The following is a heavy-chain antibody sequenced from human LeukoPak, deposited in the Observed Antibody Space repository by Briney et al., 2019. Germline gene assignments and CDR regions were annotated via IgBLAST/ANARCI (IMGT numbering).Heavy chain of an antibody. Sequence: GGSLRLSCAASGFTFSSYWMSWVRQAPGKGLEWVANIKQDGSEKYYVDSVKGRFTISRDNAKNSLYLQMNSLRAEDTAVYYCAREIEYYDSSGYYCYYYMDVWGKGTTVTVSS. CDR2: IKQDGSEK. J-gene: IGHJ6*03. D-gene: IGHD3-22*01. CDR1: GFTFSSYW. CDR3: AREIEYYDSSGYYCYYYMDV. V-gene: IGHV3-7*01.